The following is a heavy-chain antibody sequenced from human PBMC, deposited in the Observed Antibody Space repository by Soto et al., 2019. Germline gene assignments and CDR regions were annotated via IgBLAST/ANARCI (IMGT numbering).Heavy chain of an antibody. CDR1: GFTFSDYG. CDR3: LRDEKEANHFDF. V-gene: IGHV3-33*01. CDR2: IWFDGSNK. Sequence: QVQLVESGGGVVQPGRSLRLSCAATGFTFSDYGMHWVRQAPGRGLEWVAVIWFDGSNKYYTDSVRGRFTISRDNSENTLYLQMNSLRAEDTAVYYCLRDEKEANHFDFWGQGTLVTVSS. J-gene: IGHJ4*02.